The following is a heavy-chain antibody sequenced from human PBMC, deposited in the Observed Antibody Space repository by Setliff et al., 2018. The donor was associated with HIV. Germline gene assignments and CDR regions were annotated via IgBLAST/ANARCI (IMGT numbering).Heavy chain of an antibody. V-gene: IGHV4-39*01. CDR2: IYYSGNT. Sequence: SETLSLTCIVSGVSTISSSSSYYWGWIRQPPGKGLEWIGYIYYSGNTYYNPSLKSRVTITADTSKNESFLKLTSVTAADTAVYYCARQPGYSSGWYFTASGFDPWGQGTLVTVSS. CDR3: ARQPGYSSGWYFTASGFDP. J-gene: IGHJ5*02. CDR1: GVSTISSSSSYY. D-gene: IGHD6-19*01.